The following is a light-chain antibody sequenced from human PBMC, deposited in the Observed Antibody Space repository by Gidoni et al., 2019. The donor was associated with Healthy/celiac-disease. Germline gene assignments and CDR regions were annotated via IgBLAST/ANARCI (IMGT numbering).Light chain of an antibody. J-gene: IGKJ4*01. CDR2: GAS. V-gene: IGKV3-15*01. Sequence: EIVMTQSPATLSWSPGERATLACRASQRVSSTLAWSQQKPGQAPRLLTYGASTRATGIPARFSGSGSGTEFTLTISSLQSEDFAVYYCQQYNNWPLTFGGGTKVEIK. CDR3: QQYNNWPLT. CDR1: QRVSST.